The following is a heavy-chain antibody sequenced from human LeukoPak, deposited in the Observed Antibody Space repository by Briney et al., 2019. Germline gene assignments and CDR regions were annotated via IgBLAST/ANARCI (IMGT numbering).Heavy chain of an antibody. CDR1: GYTFTAYY. J-gene: IGHJ4*02. V-gene: IGHV1-46*01. Sequence: ASVKASCTASGYTFTAYYMHWVRQAPGQGLEWMGIINPSGGIRGYAQKFQGRVTMARDTSTSTVYMELSSLGSEDTAVYYCARGYYYDSSAGPSEYWGQGTLVTVSS. CDR2: INPSGGIR. D-gene: IGHD3-22*01. CDR3: ARGYYYDSSAGPSEY.